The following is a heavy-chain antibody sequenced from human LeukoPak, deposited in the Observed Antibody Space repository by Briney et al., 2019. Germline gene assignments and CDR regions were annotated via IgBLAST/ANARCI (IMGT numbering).Heavy chain of an antibody. V-gene: IGHV4-59*08. D-gene: IGHD1-26*01. CDR1: GASITDYY. CDR2: IHISGKT. Sequence: SQTLSLTCTVSGASITDYYWSWIRQTPEMGLEYIGYIHISGKTYNNPSLKGRVTVSLDTSQNQFSLKLTSVTAADTAVYFCARHLGEGTYPMDRWGQGILVTVSS. CDR3: ARHLGEGTYPMDR. J-gene: IGHJ5*02.